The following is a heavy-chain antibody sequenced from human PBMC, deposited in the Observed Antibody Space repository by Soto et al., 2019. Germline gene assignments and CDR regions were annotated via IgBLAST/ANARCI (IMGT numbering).Heavy chain of an antibody. CDR1: GFTFGNAW. CDR3: TTEYYYDSSGYYHNFDY. J-gene: IGHJ4*02. Sequence: GSLRLCYAASGFTFGNAWMSWVRQAPGKGLEWVGRIKSKTDGGTTDYAAPVKGRFTISRDDSKNTLYLQMNSLKTEDTAVYYCTTEYYYDSSGYYHNFDYWGQGTLVTVSS. CDR2: IKSKTDGGTT. D-gene: IGHD3-22*01. V-gene: IGHV3-15*01.